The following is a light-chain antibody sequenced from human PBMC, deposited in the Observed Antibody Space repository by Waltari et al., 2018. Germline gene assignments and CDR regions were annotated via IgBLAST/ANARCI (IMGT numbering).Light chain of an antibody. Sequence: QSALTQPASVSGSPGQSITISCTGTSSHVGGSNYVSWYQQHPGKAPKLMIYDVSNRPSGVSNRFSGSKSGNTASLTISGLQAEDEADYYCSSYTSSSRPYVFGSGTKVTVL. V-gene: IGLV2-14*03. CDR3: SSYTSSSRPYV. CDR1: SSHVGGSNY. CDR2: DVS. J-gene: IGLJ6*01.